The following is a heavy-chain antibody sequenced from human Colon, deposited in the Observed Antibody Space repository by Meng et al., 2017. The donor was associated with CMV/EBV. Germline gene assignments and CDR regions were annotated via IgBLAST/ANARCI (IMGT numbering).Heavy chain of an antibody. CDR3: ARGPVTGTMGWFDP. Sequence: GGSLRLSCVASGFTFRSYWLSWVRQAPGKGLEWVASINEDGSKKYYVDSVEGRLTISRDNAKNSVFVQMNSLRAEDMGVYYCARGPVTGTMGWFDPWGQGTLVTVSS. D-gene: IGHD1-20*01. J-gene: IGHJ5*02. CDR2: INEDGSKK. V-gene: IGHV3-7*01. CDR1: GFTFRSYW.